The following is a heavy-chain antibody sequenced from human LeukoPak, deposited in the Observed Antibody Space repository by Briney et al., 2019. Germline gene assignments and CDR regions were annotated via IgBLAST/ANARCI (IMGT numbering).Heavy chain of an antibody. Sequence: GASVKVSCKASGYTFTGYYMHWVRQALGQGLEWMGWINPNSGGTNYAQKFQGRVTMTRDTSISTAYMELSRLRSDDTAVYYCARDRSPEDYYDSSGYYGDLDYWGQGTLVTVSS. J-gene: IGHJ4*02. CDR1: GYTFTGYY. CDR3: ARDRSPEDYYDSSGYYGDLDY. CDR2: INPNSGGT. V-gene: IGHV1-2*02. D-gene: IGHD3-22*01.